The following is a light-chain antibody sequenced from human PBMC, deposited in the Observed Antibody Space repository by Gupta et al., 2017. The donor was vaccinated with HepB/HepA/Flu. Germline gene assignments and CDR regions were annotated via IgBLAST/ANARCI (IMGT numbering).Light chain of an antibody. CDR2: DAS. J-gene: IGKJ4*01. Sequence: EIVFTQSPATLSLSPGERATLSCRASQSASSYLAWYQQKPGQAPRLLIYDASNRATGIPARYSGSGSGTDCTLTISSLEPEDGAVYYCQQRSNGPLTFGGGTKVEIK. V-gene: IGKV3-11*01. CDR1: QSASSY. CDR3: QQRSNGPLT.